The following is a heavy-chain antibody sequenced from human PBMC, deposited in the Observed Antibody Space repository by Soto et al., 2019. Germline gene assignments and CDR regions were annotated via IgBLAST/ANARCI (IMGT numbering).Heavy chain of an antibody. Sequence: GGSLRLSCAASGFTFSSYSMNWVRQAPGKGLEWVSYISSSSSTIYYADSVKGRFTISRDNAKNSLYLQMNSLRAEDTAVYYCARHFSSSAWDWGQGTLVTVSS. CDR1: GFTFSSYS. J-gene: IGHJ4*02. V-gene: IGHV3-48*01. CDR3: ARHFSSSAWD. CDR2: ISSSSSTI. D-gene: IGHD6-19*01.